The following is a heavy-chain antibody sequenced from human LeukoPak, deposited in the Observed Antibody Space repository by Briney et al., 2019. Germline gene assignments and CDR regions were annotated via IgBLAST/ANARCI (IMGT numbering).Heavy chain of an antibody. CDR1: GGSISSRH. CDR3: AGEVGDGYNYDS. J-gene: IGHJ5*01. D-gene: IGHD5-24*01. Sequence: SETLSLTCTVSGGSISSRHWSWIRQPPGQRLGWIGYIYYSGSTNYNPSLKSRVTISLDTSKNQFSLKLSSVTAADTAVYYCAGEVGDGYNYDSWGQGTLVTVSS. V-gene: IGHV4-59*11. CDR2: IYYSGST.